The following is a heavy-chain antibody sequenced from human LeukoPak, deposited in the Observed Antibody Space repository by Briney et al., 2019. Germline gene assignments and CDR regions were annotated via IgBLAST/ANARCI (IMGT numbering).Heavy chain of an antibody. Sequence: GGSLRLSCTASGSTFGDYAMSWVRQAPGKGLEWVGFIRSKAYGGTTEYAASVKGRFTISRDDSKSIAYLQMNSLKTEDTAVYYCTRAPIYCSSTSCYSYYFDYWGQGTLVTVSS. CDR1: GSTFGDYA. CDR2: IRSKAYGGTT. CDR3: TRAPIYCSSTSCYSYYFDY. V-gene: IGHV3-49*04. J-gene: IGHJ4*02. D-gene: IGHD2-2*01.